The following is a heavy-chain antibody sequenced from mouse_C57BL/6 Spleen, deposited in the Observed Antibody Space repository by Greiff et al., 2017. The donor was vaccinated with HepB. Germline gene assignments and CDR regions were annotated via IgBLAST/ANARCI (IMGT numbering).Heavy chain of an antibody. CDR2: ISSGSSTI. CDR3: ARPGGPGAMDY. Sequence: DVKLQESGGGLVKPGGSLKLSCAASGFTFSDYGMHWVRQAPEKGLEWVAYISSGSSTIYYADTVKGRFTISRDNAKNTLFLQMTSLRSEDTAMYYCARPGGPGAMDYWGQGTSVTVSS. J-gene: IGHJ4*01. V-gene: IGHV5-17*01. CDR1: GFTFSDYG.